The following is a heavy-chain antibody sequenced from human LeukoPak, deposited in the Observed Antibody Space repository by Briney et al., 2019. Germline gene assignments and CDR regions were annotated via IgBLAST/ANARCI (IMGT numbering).Heavy chain of an antibody. Sequence: PGGSLRLSCAASGFTFSSYAMSWVRQAPGKGLEWVSAISGSGGSTYYADSVKGRFTISRDNSKNSLYLQMNSLRTEDTALYYCAKDAVFGDRWEGGYYFDYWGQGTLVTVSS. V-gene: IGHV3-23*01. CDR3: AKDAVFGDRWEGGYYFDY. J-gene: IGHJ4*02. CDR1: GFTFSSYA. CDR2: ISGSGGST. D-gene: IGHD3-16*01.